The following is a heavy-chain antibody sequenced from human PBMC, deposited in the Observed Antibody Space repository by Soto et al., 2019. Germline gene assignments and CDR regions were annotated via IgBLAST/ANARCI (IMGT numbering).Heavy chain of an antibody. J-gene: IGHJ4*02. V-gene: IGHV3-30*18. CDR2: ISYDGSNK. CDR3: AKDQGAGLRFLEWLPYFDY. D-gene: IGHD3-3*01. CDR1: GFTFSSYG. Sequence: GSLRLSCAASGFTFSSYGMHWVRQAPGKGLEWVAVISYDGSNKYYADSVKGRFTISRDNSKNTLYLQMNSLRAEDTAVYYCAKDQGAGLRFLEWLPYFDYWGQGTLVTVSS.